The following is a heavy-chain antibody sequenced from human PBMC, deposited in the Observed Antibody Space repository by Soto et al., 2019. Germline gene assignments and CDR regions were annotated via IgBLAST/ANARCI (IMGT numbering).Heavy chain of an antibody. CDR1: EFTFSGRS. J-gene: IGHJ6*03. CDR3: ARGWFGPDV. Sequence: EVQLVESGGGLVQPGVSLRLSCAASEFTFSGRSVHWVRQAPGKGLVWVSGIDKVGTDSTYADSVKGRFTSSRDNAKNTVYLQMTSRRVEDTAVYYCARGWFGPDVWGKGTTVPVSS. V-gene: IGHV3-74*01. D-gene: IGHD3-10*01. CDR2: IDKVGTDS.